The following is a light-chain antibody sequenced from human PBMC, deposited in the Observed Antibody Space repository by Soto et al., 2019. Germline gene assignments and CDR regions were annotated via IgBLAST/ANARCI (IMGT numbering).Light chain of an antibody. Sequence: EIVLTQSPGTLSLSPGERGTLSCTASQSVSSSYLAWYQQKPGQAPRLLIYGASSRATGIPDRFSGSGSGTDFSLSISRLEPEDFAVYYCQQYGRSPWTFGQGTKVEIK. CDR2: GAS. J-gene: IGKJ1*01. CDR1: QSVSSSY. V-gene: IGKV3-20*01. CDR3: QQYGRSPWT.